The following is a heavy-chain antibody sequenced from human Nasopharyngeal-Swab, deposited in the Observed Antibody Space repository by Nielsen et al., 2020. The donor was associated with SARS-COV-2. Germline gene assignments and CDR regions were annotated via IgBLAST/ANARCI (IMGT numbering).Heavy chain of an antibody. D-gene: IGHD6-19*01. CDR2: ISYDGSNK. Sequence: VGQAAGKGLEWVAVISYDGSNKYYADSVKGRFTISRDNSKNTLYLQMNSLRAEDTAVYYCAKGNMAVAFDYWGQGTLVTVSS. V-gene: IGHV3-30*18. J-gene: IGHJ4*02. CDR3: AKGNMAVAFDY.